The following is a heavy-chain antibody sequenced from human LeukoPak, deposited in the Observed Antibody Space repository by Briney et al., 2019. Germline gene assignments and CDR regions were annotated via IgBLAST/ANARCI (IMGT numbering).Heavy chain of an antibody. CDR3: AVSLTGTTRQYDY. V-gene: IGHV3-23*01. Sequence: QPGGSLRLSCAASGFTFSSYAMSWPRQPPGQGLEWISVITASGGNTYYADFVKGQFTISRDNSQNTVYLQMNSLRVEDTAVYYCAVSLTGTTRQYDYWGQGALVTVSS. CDR1: GFTFSSYA. D-gene: IGHD1-7*01. J-gene: IGHJ4*02. CDR2: ITASGGNT.